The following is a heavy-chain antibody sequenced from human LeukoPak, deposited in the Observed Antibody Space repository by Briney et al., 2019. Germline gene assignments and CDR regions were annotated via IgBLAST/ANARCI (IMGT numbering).Heavy chain of an antibody. D-gene: IGHD3-22*01. Sequence: ASVKVSCKASGYTFTSYGISWVRQAPGQGLEWMGWISAYNGNTNYAQTFQDRVTMTTDTSTSIAYMELRSLTSDDTAVYYCARDRYFYETSGYIHLDYWGQGTLVTVSS. V-gene: IGHV1-18*01. CDR2: ISAYNGNT. CDR1: GYTFTSYG. J-gene: IGHJ4*02. CDR3: ARDRYFYETSGYIHLDY.